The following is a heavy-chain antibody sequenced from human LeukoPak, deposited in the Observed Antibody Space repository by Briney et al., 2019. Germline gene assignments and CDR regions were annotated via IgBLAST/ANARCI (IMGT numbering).Heavy chain of an antibody. V-gene: IGHV4-39*01. CDR2: VSYGGST. D-gene: IGHD2-21*02. CDR3: ARLAYCGGDCYANWFDP. Sequence: SETLSLTCTVSGGSISSNSNYWAWIRQPPGRGLEWIGSVSYGGSTYYSPSLESRVTISVDTSKNQFSLKLSSVTAADTAVYYCARLAYCGGDCYANWFDPWGQGTLVTVSS. J-gene: IGHJ5*02. CDR1: GGSISSNSNY.